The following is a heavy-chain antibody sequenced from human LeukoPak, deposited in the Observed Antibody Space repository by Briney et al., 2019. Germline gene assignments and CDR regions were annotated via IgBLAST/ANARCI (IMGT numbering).Heavy chain of an antibody. CDR1: GYTFTGYY. CDR3: AIREGYYYDSSGYYLSYASDI. J-gene: IGHJ3*02. Sequence: ASVKVSXKASGYTFTGYYMHWVRQAPGQGLEWMGRINPNSGGTNYAQKFQGRVTMTRDTSISTAYMELSRLRSDDTAVYYCAIREGYYYDSSGYYLSYASDIWGQGTMVTVSS. D-gene: IGHD3-22*01. V-gene: IGHV1-2*06. CDR2: INPNSGGT.